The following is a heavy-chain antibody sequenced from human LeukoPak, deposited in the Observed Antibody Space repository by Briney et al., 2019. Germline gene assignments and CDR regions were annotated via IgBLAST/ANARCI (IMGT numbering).Heavy chain of an antibody. CDR1: GGSFSGYY. CDR3: ARRPRSQLVHARYAFDI. Sequence: SETLSLTCAVYGGSFSGYYWSWIRQPPGKGLEWIGEINHSGSTNYNPSLKSRVTISVDTSKNQFSLKLSSVTAADTAVYYCARRPRSQLVHARYAFDIWGQGTMVTVSS. D-gene: IGHD6-6*01. V-gene: IGHV4-34*01. J-gene: IGHJ3*02. CDR2: INHSGST.